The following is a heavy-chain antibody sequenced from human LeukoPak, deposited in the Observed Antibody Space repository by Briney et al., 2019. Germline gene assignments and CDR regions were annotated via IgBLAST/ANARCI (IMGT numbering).Heavy chain of an antibody. CDR2: IYHSGST. Sequence: KTSKTLSLTCAVSGGSISSGDYSWSWIRQPPGKGLEWIGYIYHSGSTYYNPSLKSRVTISVDRSKNQFSLKLSSVTAADTAVYYCARWPSSSSSEYWGQGTLVTVSS. D-gene: IGHD6-13*01. V-gene: IGHV4-30-2*02. CDR1: GGSISSGDYS. CDR3: ARWPSSSSSEY. J-gene: IGHJ4*02.